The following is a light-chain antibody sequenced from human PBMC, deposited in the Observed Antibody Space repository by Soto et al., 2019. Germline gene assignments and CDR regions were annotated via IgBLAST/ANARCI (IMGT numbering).Light chain of an antibody. Sequence: EIVLTQSPATLSLSPGERATLSCRASQSVSSYLAWYQQKPGQAPRLLIYDASNRATGSPARFSGSGSATDFTLTISSLVPEDFAVYYWQQRSNWLTFGGGTKVEIK. CDR2: DAS. CDR1: QSVSSY. J-gene: IGKJ4*01. V-gene: IGKV3-11*01. CDR3: QQRSNWLT.